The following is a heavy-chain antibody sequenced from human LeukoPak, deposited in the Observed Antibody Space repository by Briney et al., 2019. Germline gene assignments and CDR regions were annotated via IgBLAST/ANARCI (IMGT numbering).Heavy chain of an antibody. V-gene: IGHV4-59*01. J-gene: IGHJ4*02. CDR1: GGSISSYY. CDR3: ARVSERDHYDSSGYYLFDY. CDR2: IYYSGST. D-gene: IGHD3-22*01. Sequence: PSETLSLTCTVSGGSISSYYWSWIRQPPGKGLEWIGYIYYSGSTNYNPSLKSRVTISVDTSKNQFSLKLSSVTAADTAVYYCARVSERDHYDSSGYYLFDYWGQGTLVTVSS.